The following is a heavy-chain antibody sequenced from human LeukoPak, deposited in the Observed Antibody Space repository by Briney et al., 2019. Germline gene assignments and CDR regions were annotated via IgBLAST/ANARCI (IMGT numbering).Heavy chain of an antibody. J-gene: IGHJ4*02. D-gene: IGHD6-6*01. CDR1: GYSFTTYW. V-gene: IGHV5-51*01. Sequence: GESLKISFKGSGYSFTTYWIGWVRQMPGKGLEWMGIIYPGDSETKYSPSFQGQVTISADKSINTAYLQWSSLKASDTATYYCARRAADSSSLGYWGQGTLVTVSS. CDR2: IYPGDSET. CDR3: ARRAADSSSLGY.